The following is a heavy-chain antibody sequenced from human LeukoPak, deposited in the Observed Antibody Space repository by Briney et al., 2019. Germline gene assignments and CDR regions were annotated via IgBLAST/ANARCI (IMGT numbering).Heavy chain of an antibody. CDR2: ISSISSSSSYL. V-gene: IGHV3-21*01. CDR1: GFPFSFYS. Sequence: GGSLRLSCAASGFPFSFYSMNWVRQAPGKGLEWVSSISSISSSSSYLYYADSVKGRFTISRDNAKNLLYLEMNSLRAEDTAVYYCVRPIVNDHGGSFDYWGQGTLVTVSS. D-gene: IGHD4-23*01. J-gene: IGHJ4*02. CDR3: VRPIVNDHGGSFDY.